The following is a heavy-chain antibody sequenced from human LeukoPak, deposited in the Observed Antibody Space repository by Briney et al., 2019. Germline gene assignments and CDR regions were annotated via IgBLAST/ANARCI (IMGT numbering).Heavy chain of an antibody. CDR2: IYYSGST. J-gene: IGHJ6*02. V-gene: IGHV4-59*01. Sequence: PSETLSLTCTVSGGSISSYYWSWIRQPPGKGLEWIGYIYYSGSTNYNPSLKSRVTISVDTSKNQFSLKLSSVTAADTAVYYCARGLGYCSSTSCPRGVYYYGMDVWGQGTTVTVSS. CDR1: GGSISSYY. CDR3: ARGLGYCSSTSCPRGVYYYGMDV. D-gene: IGHD2-2*01.